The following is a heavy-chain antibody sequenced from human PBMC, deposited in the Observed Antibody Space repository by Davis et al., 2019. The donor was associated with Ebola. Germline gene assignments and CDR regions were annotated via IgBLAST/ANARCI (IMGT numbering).Heavy chain of an antibody. V-gene: IGHV3-48*02. D-gene: IGHD5-12*01. CDR1: GFTFSSYS. CDR2: ISSTSNTI. Sequence: GESLKISCAASGFTFSSYSMNWVRQAPGKGLEWLSYISSTSNTIYYADSVRGRFTVSRDNAKNSLHLQMNSLRDEDTAVYYCVRDDYYDSLSDYWGQGTLVTVSS. CDR3: VRDDYYDSLSDY. J-gene: IGHJ4*02.